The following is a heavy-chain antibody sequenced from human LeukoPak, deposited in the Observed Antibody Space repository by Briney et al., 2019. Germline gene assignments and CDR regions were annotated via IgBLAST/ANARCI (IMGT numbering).Heavy chain of an antibody. Sequence: AGGSLRLSCAASGFTVSSNYMSWVRQAPGKGLEWVSVIYSGDSTYHADSVKGRFTISRDNAKNSLYLQMNSLRAEDTAVYYCASMVRGNDYWGQGTLVTVSS. D-gene: IGHD3-10*01. CDR1: GFTVSSNY. V-gene: IGHV3-53*01. J-gene: IGHJ4*02. CDR3: ASMVRGNDY. CDR2: IYSGDST.